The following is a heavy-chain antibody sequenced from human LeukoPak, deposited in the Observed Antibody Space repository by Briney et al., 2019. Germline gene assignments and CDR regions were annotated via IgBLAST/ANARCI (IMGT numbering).Heavy chain of an antibody. V-gene: IGHV3-7*01. D-gene: IGHD3-9*01. CDR2: IKQDGSEK. CDR3: ASTYYDILTGYYTGFDY. J-gene: IGHJ4*02. CDR1: GFTFSDYY. Sequence: GGSLRLSCAASGFTFSDYYMSWVRQAPGKGLEWVANIKQDGSEKYYVDSVKGRFTISRDNAKNSLYLQMNSLRAEDTAVYYCASTYYDILTGYYTGFDYWGQGTLVTVSS.